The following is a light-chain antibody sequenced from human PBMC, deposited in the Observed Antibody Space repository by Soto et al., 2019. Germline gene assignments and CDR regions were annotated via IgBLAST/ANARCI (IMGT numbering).Light chain of an antibody. V-gene: IGLV1-40*01. J-gene: IGLJ3*02. CDR1: SSSIGAYD. CDR2: GNN. Sequence: QSVLTQPPSVSGAPGQRVTISCTGSSSSIGAYDVHWYQQLPGTAPKLLIYGNNNRPSGVPDRFSGSKSGTSASLAITGLQAEDEADYYCQSYDTSLSVSGWVFGGGTQLTVL. CDR3: QSYDTSLSVSGWV.